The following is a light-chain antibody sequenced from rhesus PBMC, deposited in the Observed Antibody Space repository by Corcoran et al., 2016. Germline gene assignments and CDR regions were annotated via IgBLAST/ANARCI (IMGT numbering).Light chain of an antibody. J-gene: IGKJ1*01. CDR3: QKCDSAPWT. Sequence: AIQMTQSPSSLSASVGDTVTIICRASQSNGSNLAWYQQKPGKVPKPLIYAASTLQSEVPSRFRGSGAGTDVPLTISSLQPEDGATYYCQKCDSAPWTFGQGTKVEIK. CDR1: QSNGSN. CDR2: AAS. V-gene: IGKV1-59*02.